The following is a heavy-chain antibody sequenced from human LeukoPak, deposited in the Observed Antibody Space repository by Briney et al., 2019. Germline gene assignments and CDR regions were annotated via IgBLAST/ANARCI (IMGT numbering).Heavy chain of an antibody. CDR2: IYHSGTT. CDR3: ARHKRKSSSSIAARGKFNWFDP. D-gene: IGHD6-6*01. CDR1: GGSISSGGYY. J-gene: IGHJ5*02. V-gene: IGHV4-30-2*01. Sequence: SETLSPTCTVSGGSISSGGYYWSWIRQPPGKGLEWIGYIYHSGTTYYNPSLKSRVTISVDRNKNQFSLKLSSVTAADTAVYYCARHKRKSSSSIAARGKFNWFDPWGQGTLVTVSS.